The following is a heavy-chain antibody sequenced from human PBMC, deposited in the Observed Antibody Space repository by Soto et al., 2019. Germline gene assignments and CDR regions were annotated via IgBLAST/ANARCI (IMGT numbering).Heavy chain of an antibody. Sequence: GESLKISCKGSGYSFTSYWIGWVRQMPGKGLEWMGIIYPGDSDTRYSPSFQGQVTISADKSISTAYLQWSSLKASDTAMYYCARHRSIGSEYYGSGSYIPDYYYYYGMDVWGQGTTVTVSS. CDR3: ARHRSIGSEYYGSGSYIPDYYYYYGMDV. J-gene: IGHJ6*02. CDR1: GYSFTSYW. D-gene: IGHD3-10*01. CDR2: IYPGDSDT. V-gene: IGHV5-51*01.